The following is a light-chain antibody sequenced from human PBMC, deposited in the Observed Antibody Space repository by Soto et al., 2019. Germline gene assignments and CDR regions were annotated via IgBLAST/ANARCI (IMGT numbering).Light chain of an antibody. V-gene: IGKV3-20*01. J-gene: IGKJ1*01. Sequence: EIVLTQSPGTLSLSPGERATLFCRASQSFTTSQSAWYQQKPGQAPRVLIFGASSRATGIPDRFSGSGSGTDFTLTIGRLEPEDSAVYYCQQYASSPRTFGQGTTVEIK. CDR1: QSFTTSQ. CDR2: GAS. CDR3: QQYASSPRT.